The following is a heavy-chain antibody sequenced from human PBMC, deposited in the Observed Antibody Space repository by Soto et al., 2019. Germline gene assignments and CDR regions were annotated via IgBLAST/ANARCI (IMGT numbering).Heavy chain of an antibody. Sequence: SFSGYYWSWIRQPPGKGLEWIGEINHSGSTNYNPSLKSRVTISVDTSKNQFSLKLSSVTAADTAVYYCARGSLRYFDWLSSPPFHYCGQGTMVTVSS. J-gene: IGHJ4*02. D-gene: IGHD3-9*01. CDR2: INHSGST. CDR1: SFSGYY. V-gene: IGHV4-34*01. CDR3: ARGSLRYFDWLSSPPFHY.